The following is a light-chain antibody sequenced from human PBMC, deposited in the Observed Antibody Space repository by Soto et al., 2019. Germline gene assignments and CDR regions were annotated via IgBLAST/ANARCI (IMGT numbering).Light chain of an antibody. CDR3: QSYDSDVSAWV. CDR1: SSNIGSNSD. CDR2: GYT. Sequence: QSVLTQPPSVSGAPGQTGTISCAGTSSNIGSNSDVHWYQHLPGTAPKLLIFGYTNRPSGVPDRFSGSKSGTSASLAITGRQSEDAAAYYCQSYDSDVSAWVFGGGTKVTVL. J-gene: IGLJ3*02. V-gene: IGLV1-40*01.